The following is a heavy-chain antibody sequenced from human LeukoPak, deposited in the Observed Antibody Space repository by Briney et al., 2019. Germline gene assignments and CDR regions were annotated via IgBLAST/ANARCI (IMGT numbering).Heavy chain of an antibody. Sequence: SETLSLTCAVYGGSFSGYYWSWIRQPPGKGLEWIGEINHSGSTNYNPSLKSRVTISVDTSKNQFSLKLSSVTAADTAVYYCARVARSWLYYYYMDVWGKGTTVTVSS. D-gene: IGHD6-13*01. CDR1: GGSFSGYY. CDR3: ARVARSWLYYYYMDV. CDR2: INHSGST. V-gene: IGHV4-34*01. J-gene: IGHJ6*03.